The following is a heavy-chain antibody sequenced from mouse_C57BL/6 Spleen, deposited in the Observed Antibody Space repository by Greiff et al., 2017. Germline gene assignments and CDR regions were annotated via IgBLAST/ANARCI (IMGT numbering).Heavy chain of an antibody. CDR3: STGYGSSYGAIDY. CDR2: ISYDGSN. J-gene: IGHJ4*01. Sequence: EVKLMESGPGLVKPSQSLSLTCSVTGYSITSGYYWNWIRQFPGNKLEWMGYISYDGSNNYNPTLKNRISITRDTSKNQFFLKWNSVTTEDTATYYCSTGYGSSYGAIDYWGQGTSVTVSS. V-gene: IGHV3-6*01. D-gene: IGHD1-1*01. CDR1: GYSITSGYY.